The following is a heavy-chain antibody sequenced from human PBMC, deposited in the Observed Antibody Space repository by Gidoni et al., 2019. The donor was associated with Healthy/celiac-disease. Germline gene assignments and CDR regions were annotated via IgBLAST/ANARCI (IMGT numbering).Heavy chain of an antibody. CDR2: TYYRSKWYN. D-gene: IGHD6-19*01. CDR3: ARVRAVAGGIIHPFDY. J-gene: IGHJ4*02. Sequence: QVQLQQSGPGLVKPSQTLSLTCSISGDSVSSHSASWNWIRQSPSRGLEWLGRTYYRSKWYNDYAVSVKSRITINPDTSKNQFSLQLNSVTPEDTAVYYCARVRAVAGGIIHPFDYWGQGTLVTVSS. V-gene: IGHV6-1*01. CDR1: GDSVSSHSAS.